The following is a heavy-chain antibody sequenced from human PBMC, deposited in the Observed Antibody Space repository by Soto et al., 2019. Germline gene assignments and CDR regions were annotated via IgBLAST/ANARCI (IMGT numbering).Heavy chain of an antibody. V-gene: IGHV5-10-1*01. Sequence: PGESLKISCKGSGYSFTSYRISWVRQMPGKGLEWMGRIDPSDSYTNYSPSFQGHVTISADKSISTACLQWSSLKASDTAMYYCARHGAVVVAATLYDYYYGMDVWGQGTTVTVSS. CDR2: IDPSDSYT. CDR3: ARHGAVVVAATLYDYYYGMDV. J-gene: IGHJ6*02. D-gene: IGHD2-15*01. CDR1: GYSFTSYR.